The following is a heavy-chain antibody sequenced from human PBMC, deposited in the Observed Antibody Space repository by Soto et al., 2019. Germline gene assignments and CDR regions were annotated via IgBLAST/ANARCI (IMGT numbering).Heavy chain of an antibody. D-gene: IGHD3-9*01. V-gene: IGHV1-2*02. CDR1: GYTFTGYY. CDR2: INPNSGGT. J-gene: IGHJ6*02. CDR3: ARRYYDILTGDYGMDV. Sequence: QVQLVQSGAEVKKPGASVKVSCRASGYTFTGYYMHWVRQAPGQGLEWMGWINPNSGGTNYAQKFQGRVTMTRDTSISTAYMELSRLRSDDTAVYYCARRYYDILTGDYGMDVWGQGTTVTVSS.